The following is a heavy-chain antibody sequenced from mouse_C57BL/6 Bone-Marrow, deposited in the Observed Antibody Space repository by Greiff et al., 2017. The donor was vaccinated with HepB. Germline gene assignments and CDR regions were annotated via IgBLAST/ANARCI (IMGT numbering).Heavy chain of an antibody. CDR3: ARHDCSWAWFAY. J-gene: IGHJ3*01. Sequence: QVQLKESGSDLRSPGSSVKLSCKDFDSEVFPIAYMCWVRQKPGHGFEWIGGILPSIGRTIYGEKFEDKATLDAATLSNTASLELNSLTSADSALFFCARHDCSWAWFAYWGQGTLLTLSA. V-gene: IGHV15-2*01. CDR1: DSEVFPIAY. CDR2: ILPSIGRT. D-gene: IGHD2-3*01.